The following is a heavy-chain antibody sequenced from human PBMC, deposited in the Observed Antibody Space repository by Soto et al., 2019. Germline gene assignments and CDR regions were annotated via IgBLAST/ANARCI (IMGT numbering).Heavy chain of an antibody. J-gene: IGHJ6*02. CDR1: GGSISSSSYY. CDR2: IYYSGST. CDR3: ARRSSSSRDYYYYYGMDV. V-gene: IGHV4-39*01. Sequence: SATLSLTCTVSGGSISSSSYYWGWIRQPPGKGLEWIGSIYYSGSTYYNPSLKSRVTISVDTSKNQFSLKLSSVTAADTAVYYCARRSSSSRDYYYYYGMDVWGQGTTVTVSS. D-gene: IGHD2-2*01.